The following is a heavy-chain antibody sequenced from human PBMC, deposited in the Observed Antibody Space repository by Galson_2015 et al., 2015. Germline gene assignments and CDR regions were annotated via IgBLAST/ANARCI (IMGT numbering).Heavy chain of an antibody. Sequence: SLRLSCAASGFTFSSYAMHWVRQAPGKGLEWVAVISYDGSNKYYADSVKGRFTISRDNSKNTLYLQMNSLRAEDTAVYYCARDSGYSGSYLNWFDPWGQGTLVTVSS. D-gene: IGHD1-26*01. CDR1: GFTFSSYA. CDR2: ISYDGSNK. V-gene: IGHV3-30-3*01. J-gene: IGHJ5*02. CDR3: ARDSGYSGSYLNWFDP.